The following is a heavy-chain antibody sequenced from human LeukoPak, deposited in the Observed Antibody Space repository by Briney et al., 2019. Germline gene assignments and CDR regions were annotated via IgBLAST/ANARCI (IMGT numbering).Heavy chain of an antibody. CDR1: GGSISSYY. CDR2: IYYSGST. Sequence: PSETLSLTCTVSGGSISSYYWSWIRQPPGKELEWIGYIYYSGSTNYNPSLKSRVTISVDTSKNQFSLKLSSVTAADTAVYYCARSRGGNYDYYYYYYMDVWGKGTTVTVSS. V-gene: IGHV4-59*01. CDR3: ARSRGGNYDYYYYYYMDV. D-gene: IGHD4-23*01. J-gene: IGHJ6*03.